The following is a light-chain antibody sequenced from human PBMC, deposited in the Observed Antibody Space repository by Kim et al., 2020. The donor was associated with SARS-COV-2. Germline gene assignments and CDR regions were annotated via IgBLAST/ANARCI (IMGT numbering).Light chain of an antibody. V-gene: IGKV3-20*01. CDR3: QQYDKSPTT. CDR2: AVT. CDR1: QSLTGDY. J-gene: IGKJ2*01. Sequence: DIVLTQSPGTLSLSPGERATLYCRVSQSLTGDYLAWYQQKSGQAPRLLIYAVTDRATGIPDRFGGSGSGTDFTLTISRLEPEDFAMYYCQQYDKSPTTFGQGTKLEI.